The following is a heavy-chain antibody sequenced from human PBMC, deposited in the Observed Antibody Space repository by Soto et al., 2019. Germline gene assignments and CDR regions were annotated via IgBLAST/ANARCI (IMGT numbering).Heavy chain of an antibody. J-gene: IGHJ4*02. CDR2: ISSSGSTI. D-gene: IGHD4-17*01. CDR1: VFTFSDYY. Sequence: PGGSLRLSCAASVFTFSDYYMSWIRQAPGKGLEWVSYISSSGSTIYYADSVKGRFTISRDNAKNSLYLQMNSLRAEDTAVYYCARSLYGDRYYFDYWGQGTLVTVSS. CDR3: ARSLYGDRYYFDY. V-gene: IGHV3-11*01.